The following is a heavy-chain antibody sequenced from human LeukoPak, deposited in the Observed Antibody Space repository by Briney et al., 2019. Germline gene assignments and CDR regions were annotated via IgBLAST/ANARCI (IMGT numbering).Heavy chain of an antibody. CDR1: GFTFSDYY. CDR3: AREHNYSHGLDH. V-gene: IGHV3-11*01. D-gene: IGHD5-24*01. CDR2: ISSSGSTI. J-gene: IGHJ4*02. Sequence: GSLRLSCAASGFTFSDYYMSWIRQAPGKGLVRVSYISSSGSTIYYADSVKGRLTISSDNAKNSLYLQMKSLRAEDTTVYYCAREHNYSHGLDHWAQGTLVTVPS.